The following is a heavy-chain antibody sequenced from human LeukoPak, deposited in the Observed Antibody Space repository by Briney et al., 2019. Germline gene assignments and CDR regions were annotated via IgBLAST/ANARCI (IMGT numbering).Heavy chain of an antibody. V-gene: IGHV3-53*01. J-gene: IGHJ4*02. Sequence: SGGSLRLSCAASGFTVSSNYMSWVRQAPGKGLEWVSVIYSGGTTYYADSVKGRFTISRDNSKNTLYLQMNSRRDEDMAVYYCARAGSSYLYFESWGQGTLVTVSS. CDR3: ARAGSSYLYFES. CDR2: IYSGGTT. D-gene: IGHD5-12*01. CDR1: GFTVSSNY.